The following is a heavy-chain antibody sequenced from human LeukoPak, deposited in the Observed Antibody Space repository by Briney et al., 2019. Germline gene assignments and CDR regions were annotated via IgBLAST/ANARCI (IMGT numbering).Heavy chain of an antibody. CDR3: ARVQESQIDYYFDY. J-gene: IGHJ4*02. CDR1: GDSITSGTYY. V-gene: IGHV4-39*07. CDR2: INHSGST. D-gene: IGHD3-9*01. Sequence: PSETLSLTCIVSGDSITSGTYYWGWIRQPPGKGLEWIGEINHSGSTNYNPSLKSRVTISVDTSKNQFSLKLSSVTAADTAVYYCARVQESQIDYYFDYWGQGTLVTVSS.